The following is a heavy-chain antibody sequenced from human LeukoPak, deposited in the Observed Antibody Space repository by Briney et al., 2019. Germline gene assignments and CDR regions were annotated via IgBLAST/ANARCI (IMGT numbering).Heavy chain of an antibody. D-gene: IGHD3-10*01. V-gene: IGHV3-23*01. J-gene: IGHJ4*02. Sequence: GGSLRLSCAASGFTFSSYAMSWVRQAPGKGLEWVSAISGSGGSTYYADSAKGRFTISRDNSKNTLYLQMNSLRAEDTAVYYCAKESRRPQRYYYGSGSDFDYWGQGTLVTVSS. CDR2: ISGSGGST. CDR1: GFTFSSYA. CDR3: AKESRRPQRYYYGSGSDFDY.